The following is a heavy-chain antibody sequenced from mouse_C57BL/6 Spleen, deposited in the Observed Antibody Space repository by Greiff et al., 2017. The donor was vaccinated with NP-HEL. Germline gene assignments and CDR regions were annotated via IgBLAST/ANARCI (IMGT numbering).Heavy chain of an antibody. CDR1: GFTFISYA. CDR2: ISDGGSYT. V-gene: IGHV5-4*01. Sequence: EVHLVESGGGLVKPGGSLKLSCAASGFTFISYAMSWVRQTPEKRLEWVATISDGGSYTYYPDNVKGRFTISRDNAKNNLYLQMSHLKSEDTAMYYCARDMAKVVAPHAMDYWGQGTSVTVSS. CDR3: ARDMAKVVAPHAMDY. J-gene: IGHJ4*01. D-gene: IGHD1-1*01.